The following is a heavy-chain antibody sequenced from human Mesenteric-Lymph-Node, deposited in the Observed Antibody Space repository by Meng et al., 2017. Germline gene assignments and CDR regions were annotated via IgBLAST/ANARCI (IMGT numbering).Heavy chain of an antibody. D-gene: IGHD3-9*01. CDR1: GFTFDDYG. CDR3: ARGSYYDIMTAITFFDY. V-gene: IGHV3-20*04. CDR2: INWNGGST. Sequence: GESLKISCAASGFTFDDYGMSWVRQAPGKGLEWVSGINWNGGSTGYADSVKGRFTISRDDAKNTLYLQMNSLRAEDTAVYYCARGSYYDIMTAITFFDYWGQGTLVTVSS. J-gene: IGHJ4*02.